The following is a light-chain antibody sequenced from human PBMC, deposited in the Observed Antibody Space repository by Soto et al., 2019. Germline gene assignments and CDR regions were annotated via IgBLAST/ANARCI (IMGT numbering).Light chain of an antibody. Sequence: QSVLTQPPSASGTPGQRVTISCSGSLSNIGSNFIYWYQQLPGSAPKLLINRNNERPSGVPDRFSGSKSGTSASLAISGLRSEDDADYHCAAWDDSLRGVVFGGGTKLTVL. CDR3: AAWDDSLRGVV. CDR1: LSNIGSNF. V-gene: IGLV1-47*01. J-gene: IGLJ2*01. CDR2: RNN.